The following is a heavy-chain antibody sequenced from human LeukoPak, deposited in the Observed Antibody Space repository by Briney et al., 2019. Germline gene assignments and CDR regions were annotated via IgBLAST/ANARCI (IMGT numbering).Heavy chain of an antibody. CDR3: ARSLAAAGPAGFDY. Sequence: GSSVKVSCKASGGTFSSYAISWVRQAPGQGLEWMGGIIPIFGTANYAQKFQGRVTITADESTSTAYMELSSLRSDDTAVYYCARSLAAAGPAGFDYWGQGTLVTVSS. CDR1: GGTFSSYA. CDR2: IIPIFGTA. J-gene: IGHJ4*02. D-gene: IGHD6-13*01. V-gene: IGHV1-69*01.